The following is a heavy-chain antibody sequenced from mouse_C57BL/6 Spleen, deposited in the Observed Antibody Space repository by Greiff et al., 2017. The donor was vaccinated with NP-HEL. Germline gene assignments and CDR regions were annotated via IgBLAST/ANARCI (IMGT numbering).Heavy chain of an antibody. CDR3: TRAYGSSSYYYAMDY. CDR1: GYTFTDYE. CDR2: IDPETGGT. V-gene: IGHV1-15*01. Sequence: VQLQQSGAELVRPGASVTLSCKASGYTFTDYEMHWVKQTPVHGLEWIGAIDPETGGTAYNQKFKGKAILTADKSSSTAYMELRSLTSEDSAVYYCTRAYGSSSYYYAMDYWGQGTSVTVSS. D-gene: IGHD1-1*01. J-gene: IGHJ4*01.